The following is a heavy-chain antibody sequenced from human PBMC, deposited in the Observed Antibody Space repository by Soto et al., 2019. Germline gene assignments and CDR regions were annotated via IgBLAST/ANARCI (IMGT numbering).Heavy chain of an antibody. J-gene: IGHJ4*01. D-gene: IGHD2-15*01. Sequence: SESLSLTCTVSGGSITTGGYYWSWIRQLPGKGLEWIGHRYYSESTYYNPPLKSRVSISLDTSKSQFSLKLSFVSAEDSAMYSCARTKCSGGSCYTWSHGYWGHGNPVTVSS. CDR2: RYYSEST. V-gene: IGHV4-31*03. CDR1: GGSITTGGYY. CDR3: ARTKCSGGSCYTWSHGY.